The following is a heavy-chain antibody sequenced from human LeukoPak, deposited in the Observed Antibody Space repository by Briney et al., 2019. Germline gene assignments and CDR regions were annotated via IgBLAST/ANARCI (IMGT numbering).Heavy chain of an antibody. Sequence: GGSLRLSCAASGFTFSSYGMDWVRQAPGKGLEWVAYIRYDGSNKNYADSVKGRFTISRDNSNNTLYLPMSSLRAEDTAVYYCAKVVTGYCSTTSCPFDSWGQGTLVTVSS. D-gene: IGHD2-2*01. V-gene: IGHV3-30*02. CDR2: IRYDGSNK. CDR3: AKVVTGYCSTTSCPFDS. J-gene: IGHJ4*02. CDR1: GFTFSSYG.